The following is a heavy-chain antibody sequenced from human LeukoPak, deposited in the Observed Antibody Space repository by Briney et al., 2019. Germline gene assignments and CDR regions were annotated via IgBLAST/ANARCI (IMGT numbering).Heavy chain of an antibody. D-gene: IGHD3-10*01. V-gene: IGHV3-23*01. CDR1: GFTFRSYA. J-gene: IGHJ4*02. CDR2: ISSSGGST. Sequence: GGSLRLSCAASGFTFRSYAMSWVRQAPGKGLEWVSAISSSGGSTYYADSVKGRFTISRDNSKNTLYLQMNSLRAEDVAVYYCAKDWEWFGEFSNWGQGTLVTVSS. CDR3: AKDWEWFGEFSN.